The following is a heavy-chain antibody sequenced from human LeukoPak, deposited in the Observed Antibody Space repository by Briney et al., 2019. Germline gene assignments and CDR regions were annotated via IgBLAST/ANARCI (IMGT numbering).Heavy chain of an antibody. V-gene: IGHV3-23*01. CDR3: THFCRSFCSSTGCSKYFDY. CDR2: ISIDLAKT. D-gene: IGHD2-2*01. J-gene: IGHJ4*02. Sequence: GGSLRLSCESSELPFSRYAMTWIRQAPGQGLEWVSRISIDLAKTYYADSVKGRVTISRDNSKTTLYLQMNSLRAEDTAVYYCTHFCRSFCSSTGCSKYFDYWGQGTLVTVSS. CDR1: ELPFSRYA.